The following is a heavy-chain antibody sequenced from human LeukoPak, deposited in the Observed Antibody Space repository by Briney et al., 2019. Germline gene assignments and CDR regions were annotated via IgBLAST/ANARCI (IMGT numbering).Heavy chain of an antibody. CDR1: GFTFDDYG. CDR3: ARLPVLDY. CDR2: ISSSSSYI. J-gene: IGHJ4*02. V-gene: IGHV3-21*01. Sequence: GGSLRLSCAASGFTFDDYGMSWVRQAPGKGLEWVSSISSSSSYIYYADSVKGRFTISRDNAKNSLYLQMNSLRAEDTAVYYCARLPVLDYWGQGTLVTVSS.